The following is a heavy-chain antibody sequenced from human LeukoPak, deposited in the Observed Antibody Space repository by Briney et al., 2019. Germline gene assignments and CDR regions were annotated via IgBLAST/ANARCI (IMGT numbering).Heavy chain of an antibody. D-gene: IGHD1-1*01. CDR3: ARGGSGNWNAPFDY. CDR2: ISSSTIYT. Sequence: GGSLRLSCAASGFTFNSFSMNWVRQAPGKGLEWVSSISSSTIYTYYADSAKGRFTISRDNAKNSLYLQMNSLGAEDTAVYYCARGGSGNWNAPFDYWGQGTLVTVSS. J-gene: IGHJ4*02. V-gene: IGHV3-21*01. CDR1: GFTFNSFS.